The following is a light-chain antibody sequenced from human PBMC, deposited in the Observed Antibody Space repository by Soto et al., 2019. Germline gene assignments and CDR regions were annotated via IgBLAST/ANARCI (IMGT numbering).Light chain of an antibody. V-gene: IGLV1-47*01. J-gene: IGLJ1*01. CDR1: SSNIGSNY. CDR3: AAWDDSLSG. CDR2: RNN. Sequence: QSVLTQPASASGTPGQRVTISFSGSSSNIGSNYLYWYQQLPGTAPKLLIYRNNQRPSGVPDRFSGSKSGTSASLAISGLRSEDEADYYCAAWDDSLSGFGTGTKLTVL.